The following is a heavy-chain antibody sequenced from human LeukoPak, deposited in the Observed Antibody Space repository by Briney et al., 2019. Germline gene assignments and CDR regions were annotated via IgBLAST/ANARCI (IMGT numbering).Heavy chain of an antibody. D-gene: IGHD2-2*02. CDR3: ARWHTLDV. J-gene: IGHJ6*02. CDR2: IKKDGSEK. V-gene: IGHV3-7*01. CDR1: GFPFSRYW. Sequence: GGSLRLSCAASGFPFSRYWISWVRQAPGEGLEWVANIKKDGSEKYFLAAVKGRFTTSRDNSKNTLYLQMNSLRAEVTAVYYCARWHTLDVWGQGTTVIVSS.